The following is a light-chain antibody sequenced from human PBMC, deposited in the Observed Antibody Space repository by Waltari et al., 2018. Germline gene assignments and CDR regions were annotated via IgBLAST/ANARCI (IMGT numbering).Light chain of an antibody. J-gene: IGLJ3*02. CDR2: NDN. CDR3: AVWDDSLGGV. CDR1: NSNIGGNS. V-gene: IGLV1-44*01. Sequence: QSVLTQPPSVSGTPGQRVTISCSGSNSNIGGNSVNWYQQLPGKAPKLLIYNDNQGPPGGPDRLPASKAGTLASLAITGLQSEDEADYYCAVWDDSLGGVFGGGTKLTVL.